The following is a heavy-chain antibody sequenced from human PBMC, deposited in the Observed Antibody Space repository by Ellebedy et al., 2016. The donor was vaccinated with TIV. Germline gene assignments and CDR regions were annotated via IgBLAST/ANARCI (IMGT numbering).Heavy chain of an antibody. CDR1: GFTFSTYW. CDR2: IKGDGSEK. J-gene: IGHJ4*02. Sequence: GGSLRLXXAASGFTFSTYWMSWVRQAPGKGLEWVANIKGDGSEKSYVDSVKGRFTLSRDNAKNSLYLQMNSLGAEDTAVYYCARDFTRGIYCSRGSCYSSVFDYWGQGTQVTVSS. V-gene: IGHV3-7*01. D-gene: IGHD2-15*01. CDR3: ARDFTRGIYCSRGSCYSSVFDY.